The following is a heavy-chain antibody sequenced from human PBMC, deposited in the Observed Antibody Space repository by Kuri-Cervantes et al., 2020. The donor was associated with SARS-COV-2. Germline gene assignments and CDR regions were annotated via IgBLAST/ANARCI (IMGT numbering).Heavy chain of an antibody. J-gene: IGHJ5*02. V-gene: IGHV4-34*01. CDR1: GGSFSGYY. CDR3: ARGSGIAARPSTYNWFDP. D-gene: IGHD6-6*01. CDR2: INHSGST. Sequence: ESLKISCAVYGGSFSGYYWSWIRQPPGKGLEWIGEINHSGSTYYNPSLKSRVTISVDTSKNQFSLKLSSVTAADTAVYYCARGSGIAARPSTYNWFDPWGQGTLVTVSS.